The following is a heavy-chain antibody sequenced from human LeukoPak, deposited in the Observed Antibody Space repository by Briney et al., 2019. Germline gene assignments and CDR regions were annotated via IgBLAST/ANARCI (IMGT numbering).Heavy chain of an antibody. Sequence: SETLSLTCTVSGGSISSSYYWGWIRQPPGKGLEWIGSIYYSGSTYYNPSLKSRVTISVDTSKNQFSLKLSSVTAADTAVYYCARAGGDCSSTSCYPFDYWGQGTLVTVSS. D-gene: IGHD2-2*01. CDR1: GGSISSSYY. J-gene: IGHJ4*02. CDR3: ARAGGDCSSTSCYPFDY. CDR2: IYYSGST. V-gene: IGHV4-39*07.